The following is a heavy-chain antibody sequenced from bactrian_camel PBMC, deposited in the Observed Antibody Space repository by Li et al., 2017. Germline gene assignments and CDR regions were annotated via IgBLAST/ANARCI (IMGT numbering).Heavy chain of an antibody. CDR1: GSRRKC. V-gene: IGHV3S53*01. D-gene: IGHD3*01. CDR3: AGYVGACYTFARTRYEH. Sequence: HVQLVESGGGSVQAGGSLKLSCVASGSRRKCMAWFRQAPGKQREGVAAIDSDGSTSSMEGRFTISKDNAKNTLYLQMNSLKPEDSAMYYCAGYVGACYTFARTRYEHWGQGTQVTVS. J-gene: IGHJ4*01. CDR2: IDSDGST.